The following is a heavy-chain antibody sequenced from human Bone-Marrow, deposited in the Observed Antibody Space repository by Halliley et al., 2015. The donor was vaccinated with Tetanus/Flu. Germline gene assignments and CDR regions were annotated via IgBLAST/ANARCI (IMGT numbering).Heavy chain of an antibody. V-gene: IGHV1-18*01. CDR2: IYGDKWCP. CDR3: ARVGIGWYTNWFDP. Sequence: MGWIYGDKWCPRYAQNFQGRVTVSIDTSTSTAYIELGSLRSDDTAIYYCARVGIGWYTNWFDPWGQGTLVTVSS. J-gene: IGHJ5*02. D-gene: IGHD6-19*01.